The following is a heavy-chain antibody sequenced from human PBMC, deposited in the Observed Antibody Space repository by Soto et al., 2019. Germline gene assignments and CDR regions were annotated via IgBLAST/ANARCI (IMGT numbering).Heavy chain of an antibody. CDR1: KFPVSTFP. D-gene: IGHD2-8*01. CDR3: VRGSDCSNGIRYNLRWFGV. CDR2: IWSDGNDK. J-gene: IGHJ6*01. Sequence: LRHSCRRAKFPVSTFPLHSVSKNQRKGXKWVAIIWSDGNDKYYADSVKGRFTISSDNSKNTLSMQMKSLRAEDTAVYYCVRGSDCSNGIRYNLRWFGVWG. V-gene: IGHV3-33*01.